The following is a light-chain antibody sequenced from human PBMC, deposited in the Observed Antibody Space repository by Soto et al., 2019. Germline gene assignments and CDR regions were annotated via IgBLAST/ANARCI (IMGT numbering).Light chain of an antibody. CDR1: SGHSSYA. Sequence: QPVLTQSPSASASLGASVKLTCTLSSGHSSYAIAWHQQQPEKGPRYLMKLDSDGSHTKGDAIPDRFSGSSSGAERYLTISSLQSEDEADYYCQTWGTCIHVVFGGGTQLTVL. J-gene: IGLJ2*01. CDR2: LDSDGSH. V-gene: IGLV4-69*01. CDR3: QTWGTCIHVV.